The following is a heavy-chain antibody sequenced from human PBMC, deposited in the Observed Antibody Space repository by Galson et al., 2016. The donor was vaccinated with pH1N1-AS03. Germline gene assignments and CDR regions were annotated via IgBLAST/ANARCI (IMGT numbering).Heavy chain of an antibody. Sequence: SVKVSCKASGDTFSNYAISWVRQAPGQGLECMGGVLPTLGITKHAQNFQDRVTITADKSTSTVYLELSSLRSEDTAAYYCARGKRYGYNLGAVEYWGQGTQVTGSS. V-gene: IGHV1-69*10. J-gene: IGHJ4*02. CDR2: VLPTLGIT. D-gene: IGHD5-24*01. CDR1: GDTFSNYA. CDR3: ARGKRYGYNLGAVEY.